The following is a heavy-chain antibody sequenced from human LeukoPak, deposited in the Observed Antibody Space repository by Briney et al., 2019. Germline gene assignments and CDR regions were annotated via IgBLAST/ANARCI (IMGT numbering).Heavy chain of an antibody. J-gene: IGHJ4*02. CDR2: ISGRGGST. V-gene: IGHV3-23*01. CDR3: AQASDYDFWSAPYY. CDR1: RLTFTSYA. D-gene: IGHD3-3*01. Sequence: PGGSLRLSCAASRLTFTSYAMNWVRQAPGKGLEWVSGISGRGGSTYYADSVKGRFTISRDYSRNTLYLQMNSLRAEDTAVYYCAQASDYDFWSAPYYWGQGTLVTVSS.